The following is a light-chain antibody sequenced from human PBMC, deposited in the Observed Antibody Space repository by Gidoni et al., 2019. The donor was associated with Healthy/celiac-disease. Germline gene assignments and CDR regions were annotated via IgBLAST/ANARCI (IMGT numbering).Light chain of an antibody. V-gene: IGKV3-20*01. CDR2: GAS. CDR1: QSVSRSY. CDR3: QQYGSSPRYT. Sequence: EIVLTQSPGTLSLSPGERATLPCRASQSVSRSYLAWYQQKPGQAPRLLIYGASSRATGIPDRFSDSGSGTDFTLTIRRLEPEDFAVYYCQQYGSSPRYTFGQGTKLEIK. J-gene: IGKJ2*01.